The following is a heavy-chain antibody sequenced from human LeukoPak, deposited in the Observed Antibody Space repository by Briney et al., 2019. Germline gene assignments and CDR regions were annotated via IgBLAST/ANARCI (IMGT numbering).Heavy chain of an antibody. CDR2: IGTAGDT. Sequence: PGGSLRLSCAASGFTFSSYDMHWVRQATGKGLEWVSAIGTAGDTYYPGSVKGRFTISRENAKNSLYLQMNSLRAGDTAVYYCARVSLRAGDFDLWGCGTLVTVSS. D-gene: IGHD5/OR15-5a*01. CDR1: GFTFSSYD. J-gene: IGHJ2*01. V-gene: IGHV3-13*04. CDR3: ARVSLRAGDFDL.